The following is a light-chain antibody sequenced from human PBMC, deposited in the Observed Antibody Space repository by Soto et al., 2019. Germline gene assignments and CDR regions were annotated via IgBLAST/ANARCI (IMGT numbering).Light chain of an antibody. J-gene: IGKJ5*01. CDR2: AAS. CDR3: QQTYTTLSIT. CDR1: ESIARH. Sequence: DIQMTQSPSSLSASVGDRVTITCRASESIARHLNWYQQKPGKAPKLLIYAASSLQNVVPSRFRGGGSGTDFILTISNLQPEDFATYYCQQTYTTLSITFGQGTRLEIK. V-gene: IGKV1-39*01.